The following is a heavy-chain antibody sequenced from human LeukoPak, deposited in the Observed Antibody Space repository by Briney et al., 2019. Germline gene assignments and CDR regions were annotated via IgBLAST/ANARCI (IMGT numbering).Heavy chain of an antibody. CDR2: IYYSGST. Sequence: SETLSLTCTVSGGSINSYYWTWIRQPPGKGLEWIGYIYYSGSTHYNPSLNSRVTISMDTSKDHFSLKLSSVTAADTAIYYCARTSRHFYGSGSNLTPWPADMDVWGQGTKVTVSS. V-gene: IGHV4-59*01. CDR1: GGSINSYY. D-gene: IGHD3-10*01. J-gene: IGHJ6*02. CDR3: ARTSRHFYGSGSNLTPWPADMDV.